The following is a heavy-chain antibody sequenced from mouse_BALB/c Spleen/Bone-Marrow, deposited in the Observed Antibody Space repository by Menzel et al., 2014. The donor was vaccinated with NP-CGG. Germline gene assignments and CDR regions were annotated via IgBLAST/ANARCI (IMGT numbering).Heavy chain of an antibody. D-gene: IGHD2-12*01. CDR1: GFSLTNFG. CDR2: IWAGGAT. V-gene: IGHV2-9*02. CDR3: ARVLRRSQDAMDY. Sequence: VKLQESGPGLVAPSQSLSIPCTVSGFSLTNFGFHWVRQPPGKGLEWLGIIWAGGATDYHSALMSRLIISKDNSKSQVFLKMNSLQTDDTAMYYCARVLRRSQDAMDYWGQGTSVTVSS. J-gene: IGHJ4*01.